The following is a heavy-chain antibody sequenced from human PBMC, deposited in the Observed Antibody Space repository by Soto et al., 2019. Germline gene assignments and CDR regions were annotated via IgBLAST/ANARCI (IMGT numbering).Heavy chain of an antibody. CDR3: ARGPHVGISTS. CDR1: GFNVSSNY. D-gene: IGHD2-2*01. CDR2: IYSGGST. J-gene: IGHJ4*02. Sequence: EVQLVESGGGLIQPGGSLRLSCAASGFNVSSNYMSWVRQAPGKGLEWLSVIYSGGSTYYAESVKGRFTSSRDNSKNTLNLQMNALRVEDTAVFYCARGPHVGISTSWGQGTLVTVSS. V-gene: IGHV3-53*01.